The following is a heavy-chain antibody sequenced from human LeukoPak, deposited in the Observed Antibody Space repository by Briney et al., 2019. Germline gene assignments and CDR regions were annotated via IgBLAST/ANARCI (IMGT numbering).Heavy chain of an antibody. CDR3: ARPPSRGYSSSFEY. J-gene: IGHJ4*02. D-gene: IGHD2-2*03. Sequence: GESLKISCKGSGYSFPNYWIAWVRQMPGKGLEWIGIIYPDESNIRYSTSFQGQVTISADKSFSTAYLQWSSLKASDTAMYYCARPPSRGYSSSFEYWGQGTLVTVSS. CDR1: GYSFPNYW. CDR2: IYPDESNI. V-gene: IGHV5-51*01.